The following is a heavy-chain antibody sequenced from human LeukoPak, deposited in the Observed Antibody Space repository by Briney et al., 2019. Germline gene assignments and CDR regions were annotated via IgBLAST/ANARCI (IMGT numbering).Heavy chain of an antibody. CDR2: IIPIFGTA. J-gene: IGHJ5*02. V-gene: IGHV1-69*13. CDR3: ARGGGFWSGYYSPRWFDP. CDR1: GGTFSSYA. D-gene: IGHD3-3*01. Sequence: SVKISCKASGGTFSSYAISWVRQAPGQGLEWMGGIIPIFGTANYAQKFQGRVTITADESTSTAYMELSSLRSEDTAVYYCARGGGFWSGYYSPRWFDPWGQGTLVTVSS.